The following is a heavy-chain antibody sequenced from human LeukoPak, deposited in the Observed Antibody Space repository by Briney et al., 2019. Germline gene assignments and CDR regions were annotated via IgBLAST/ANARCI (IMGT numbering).Heavy chain of an antibody. V-gene: IGHV3-23*01. CDR1: GFHFSSHG. D-gene: IGHD3/OR15-3a*01. J-gene: IGHJ3*01. CDR3: VRDLDWGAFDV. Sequence: GGTLRLSCAASGFHFSSHGMNWVRPASGKGLEWVSGISPSGDITYYADSVMGRFTISRDNRKSTVSLQMNSLRPEDTALYYCVRDLDWGAFDVWGQGTMVTVSS. CDR2: ISPSGDIT.